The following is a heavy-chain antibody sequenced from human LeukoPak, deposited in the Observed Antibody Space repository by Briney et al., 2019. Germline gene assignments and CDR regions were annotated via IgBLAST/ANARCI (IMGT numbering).Heavy chain of an antibody. CDR3: ARHPERRSEWFDP. D-gene: IGHD3-3*01. CDR2: IYYSGST. Sequence: SETLSLTCTVSGGSISSSSYYWGWIRQPPGKGLEWIGSIYYSGSTYYNPSLKSRVTISVDTSKNQFSLKLSSVTAADTAVYYCARHPERRSEWFDPWGQGTLVTVSS. V-gene: IGHV4-39*01. CDR1: GGSISSSSYY. J-gene: IGHJ5*02.